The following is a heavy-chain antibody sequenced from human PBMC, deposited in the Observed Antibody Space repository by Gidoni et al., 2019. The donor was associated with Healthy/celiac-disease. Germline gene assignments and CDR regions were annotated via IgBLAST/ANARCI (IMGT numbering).Heavy chain of an antibody. CDR3: ARFTIFGVVIRPGANDY. CDR1: GYTFTSYD. J-gene: IGHJ4*02. CDR2: MNPHSSNT. Sequence: QVQLVQSGAEVKKPGASVKGSCKASGYTFTSYDINWVLQATGQGLEWMGWMNPHSSNTGYPQKFQGRVTMTRNTSISTAYMELRSLSSQDTAVYYCARFTIFGVVIRPGANDYWGQGTLVTVSS. D-gene: IGHD3-3*01. V-gene: IGHV1-8*01.